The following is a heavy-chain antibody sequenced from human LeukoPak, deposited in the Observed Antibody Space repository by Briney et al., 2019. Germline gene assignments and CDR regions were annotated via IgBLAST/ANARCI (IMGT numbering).Heavy chain of an antibody. CDR2: IIPIFGTA. CDR1: GGTFSSYA. Sequence: SVKVSCKASGGTFSSYAISWVRQAPGQGLEWMGGIIPIFGTANYAQKFQERVTITRDMSTSTAYMELSSLRSEDTAVYYCAAGVRDDLPDYWGQGTLVTVSS. CDR3: AAGVRDDLPDY. D-gene: IGHD1-1*01. J-gene: IGHJ4*02. V-gene: IGHV1-69*05.